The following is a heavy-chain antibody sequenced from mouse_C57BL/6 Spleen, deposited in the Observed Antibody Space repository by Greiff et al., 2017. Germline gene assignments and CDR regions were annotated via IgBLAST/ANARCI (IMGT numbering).Heavy chain of an antibody. CDR3: ARSIYGGAMDY. Sequence: EVQLQESGPELVKPGASVKISCKASGYTFTDYNMDWVKQSHGKSLEWIGDINPNNGGTIYNQKFKGKATLTVDKSSSTAYMELRSLTSEDTAVYYCARSIYGGAMDYWGQGTSVTVSS. CDR2: INPNNGGT. V-gene: IGHV1-18*01. J-gene: IGHJ4*01. CDR1: GYTFTDYN. D-gene: IGHD1-1*02.